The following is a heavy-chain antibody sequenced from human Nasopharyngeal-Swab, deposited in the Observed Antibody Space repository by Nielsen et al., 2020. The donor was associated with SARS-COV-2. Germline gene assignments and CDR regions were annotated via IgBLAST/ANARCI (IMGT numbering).Heavy chain of an antibody. Sequence: SETLSLTCAVFSGSFSEYNWSWIRQPPGKGLEWIGYIYYSGSTNYNPSLKSRVTISVDTSKNQFSLKLSSVTAADTAVYYCARDSSSSWLDAFDIWGQGTMVTVSS. J-gene: IGHJ3*02. CDR2: IYYSGST. D-gene: IGHD6-13*01. V-gene: IGHV4-59*01. CDR3: ARDSSSSWLDAFDI. CDR1: SGSFSEYN.